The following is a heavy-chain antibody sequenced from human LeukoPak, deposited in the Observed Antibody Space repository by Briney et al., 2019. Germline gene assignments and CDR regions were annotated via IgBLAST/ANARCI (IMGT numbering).Heavy chain of an antibody. CDR2: ISAYNGNT. D-gene: IGHD6-13*01. CDR3: ARDEWDWYSSSWYSRY. V-gene: IGHV1-18*04. J-gene: IGHJ4*02. CDR1: GYNFTGYY. Sequence: ASVKVSCKASGYNFTGYYMHWVRQAPGQGLEWMGWISAYNGNTNYAQKLQGRVTMTTDTSTSTAYMELRSLRSDDTAVYYCARDEWDWYSSSWYSRYWGQGTLVTVSS.